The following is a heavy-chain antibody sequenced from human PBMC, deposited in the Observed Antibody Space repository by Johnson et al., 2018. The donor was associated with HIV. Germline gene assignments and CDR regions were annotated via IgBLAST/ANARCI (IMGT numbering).Heavy chain of an antibody. V-gene: IGHV3-30*04. Sequence: QVRLVESGGGVVQPGRSLRLSCAASGFTFSSYAMHWVRQAPGKGLEWVAVISYDGSNKYYADSVKGRFTVSRDNSKNTLYLQMISLRAEDTAVYYCAKDEGKGFRDLEGYAFDIWGQGTMVTVSS. J-gene: IGHJ3*02. CDR3: AKDEGKGFRDLEGYAFDI. CDR2: ISYDGSNK. CDR1: GFTFSSYA. D-gene: IGHD3-10*01.